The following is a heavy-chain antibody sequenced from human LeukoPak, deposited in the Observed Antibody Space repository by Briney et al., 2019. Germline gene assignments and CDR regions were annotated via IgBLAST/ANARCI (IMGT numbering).Heavy chain of an antibody. CDR2: IKPDSGSS. CDR3: ARARVPIAVAGLYYFDH. CDR1: GYTFTAYY. J-gene: IGHJ4*02. Sequence: ASVKVSCKASGYTFTAYYIHWLRQAPGQGPEWMGWIKPDSGSSHYAQKFQGRVTMTRDTSSNSAYMDLTRLKSDDTAVYYCARARVPIAVAGLYYFDHWGRGALVTVSS. D-gene: IGHD6-19*01. V-gene: IGHV1-2*02.